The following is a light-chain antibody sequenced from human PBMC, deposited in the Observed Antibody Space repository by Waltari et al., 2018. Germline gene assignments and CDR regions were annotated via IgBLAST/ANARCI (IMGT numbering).Light chain of an antibody. CDR1: RRDVGIYHP. Sequence: QSALPQPASVSGPPGQAITTSCTGPRRDVGIYHPVSWYHQHPAETPNPLLYDGSKRPSGVANRFSGSKSGNTASLTISGLQAEDEADYYCCSYAGSSTFGGVFGGGTKLTVL. V-gene: IGLV2-23*03. CDR2: DGS. CDR3: CSYAGSSTFGGV. J-gene: IGLJ2*01.